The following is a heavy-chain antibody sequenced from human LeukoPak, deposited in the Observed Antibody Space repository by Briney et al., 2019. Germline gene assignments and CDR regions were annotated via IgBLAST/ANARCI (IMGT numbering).Heavy chain of an antibody. J-gene: IGHJ4*02. CDR2: ISPNSGAT. D-gene: IGHD4/OR15-4a*01. Sequence: ASVKVSCKASGYTFTDYYVHWVRLVPGQGLEWMGRISPNSGATNYPEKFRGRVTMARDTSINTVYMEMSSLRSDDTAVYYCAGELWGWGSDYLDYWGQGTLVTVSS. V-gene: IGHV1-2*06. CDR1: GYTFTDYY. CDR3: AGELWGWGSDYLDY.